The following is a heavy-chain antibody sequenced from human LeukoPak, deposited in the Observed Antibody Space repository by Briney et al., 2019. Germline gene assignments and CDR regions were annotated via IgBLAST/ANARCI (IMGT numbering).Heavy chain of an antibody. CDR2: ISVSGDT. V-gene: IGHV3-23*01. Sequence: PGGSLRLFCEASGFPFSRFGMSWVRQAPGKGPEWVSSISVSGDTHHADSVRGRFTTARDTLKNTLYLQMNSLRADDTAIYYCAKGGYGDYPGRWGQGTLVIVSS. D-gene: IGHD4-17*01. CDR3: AKGGYGDYPGR. CDR1: GFPFSRFG. J-gene: IGHJ4*02.